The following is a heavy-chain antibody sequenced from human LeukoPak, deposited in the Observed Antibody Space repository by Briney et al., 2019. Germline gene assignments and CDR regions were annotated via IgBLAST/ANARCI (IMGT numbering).Heavy chain of an antibody. D-gene: IGHD6-19*01. Sequence: PGGSLRLSCAASGFTFSNYWMNWVRQAPGKGLEWVAIIKKDGSEKIYVDSVRGRFPISRDNAKNTLYLQMNSLRAEDTAVYYCAAGAGWLIDYWGQGTLVTVSS. CDR2: IKKDGSEK. V-gene: IGHV3-7*01. CDR3: AAGAGWLIDY. CDR1: GFTFSNYW. J-gene: IGHJ4*02.